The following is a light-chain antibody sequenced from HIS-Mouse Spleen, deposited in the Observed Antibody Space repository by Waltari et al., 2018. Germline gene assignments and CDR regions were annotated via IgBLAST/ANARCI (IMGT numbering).Light chain of an antibody. J-gene: IGKJ3*01. CDR1: QSISSY. Sequence: DIQMTQSPSSLSASVGDRVTITCQASQSISSYLNWYQQKPGKAPKLLISAASSLQSGVPSRFSGSGSGTDFTLTISSLQPEDFATYYCQQSYSTPFTFGPGTKVDIK. CDR2: AAS. CDR3: QQSYSTPFT. V-gene: IGKV1-39*01.